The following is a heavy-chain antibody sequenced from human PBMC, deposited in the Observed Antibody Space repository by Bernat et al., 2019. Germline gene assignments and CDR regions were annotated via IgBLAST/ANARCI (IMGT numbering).Heavy chain of an antibody. J-gene: IGHJ3*02. CDR2: IYSGGST. CDR3: ARESGRNCGDGSSWGADGYAFDI. D-gene: IGHD6-13*01. Sequence: EVQLVETGGGLIQPGGSLRLSCAASGFTVSSNYMSWVRQAPGKGLEWVSVIYSGGSTYYAGCVKDRFNNTRDSTRNTLYHQRKRLRAEETAVYYCARESGRNCGDGSSWGADGYAFDIWGQGTMVTVSS. V-gene: IGHV3-53*02. CDR1: GFTVSSNY.